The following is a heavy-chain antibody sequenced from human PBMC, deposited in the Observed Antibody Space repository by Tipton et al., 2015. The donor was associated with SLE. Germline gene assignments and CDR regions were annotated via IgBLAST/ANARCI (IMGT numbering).Heavy chain of an antibody. V-gene: IGHV4-59*01. CDR2: LYYSGST. CDR3: ARRVRGGWYDY. Sequence: TLSLTCTVSCGSISSYYWSWIRQPPGKGLEWVGYLYYSGSTKSNPSLKSRVTISVDTSKNQFSLKLCSVTAADTAVYYCARRVRGGWYDYWGQGTLVTVSS. D-gene: IGHD6-19*01. CDR1: CGSISSYY. J-gene: IGHJ4*02.